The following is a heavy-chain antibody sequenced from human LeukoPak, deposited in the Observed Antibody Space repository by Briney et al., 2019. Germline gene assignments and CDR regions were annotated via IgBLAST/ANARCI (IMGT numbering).Heavy chain of an antibody. CDR2: VYYSGST. Sequence: SETLSLTCTVSGGSITNYYWSWIRQPPEKGLEWIGYVYYSGSTNYNTSLKSRVTISVDTSKNQFSLKLSSVTAADTAVYYCAATMVRGVHTHFDYWGQGTLVTVSS. CDR3: AATMVRGVHTHFDY. J-gene: IGHJ4*02. CDR1: GGSITNYY. D-gene: IGHD3-10*01. V-gene: IGHV4-59*08.